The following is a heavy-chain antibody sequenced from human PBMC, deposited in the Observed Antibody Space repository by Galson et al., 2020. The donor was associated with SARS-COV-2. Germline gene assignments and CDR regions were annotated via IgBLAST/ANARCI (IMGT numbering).Heavy chain of an antibody. V-gene: IGHV4-39*07. CDR3: ARGATPPYVPPDY. CDR2: VFYRDTT. Sequence: SETLSLTCTVSGGSISSPGYYWGWIRQPPGKGLEWIGTVFYRDTTHYNPSLKGRVTISVDTSKNQLSLKLNSVTAADTAVYYCARGATPPYVPPDYWGQGTLVTVSS. J-gene: IGHJ4*02. D-gene: IGHD3-16*01. CDR1: GGSISSPGYY.